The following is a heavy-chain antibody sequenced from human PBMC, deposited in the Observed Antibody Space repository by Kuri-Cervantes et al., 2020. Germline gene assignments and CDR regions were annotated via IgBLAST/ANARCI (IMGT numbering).Heavy chain of an antibody. CDR2: IIPIFGTA. D-gene: IGHD1-7*01. CDR1: GGTFSSYA. Sequence: SVKVSCKASGGTFSSYAISWVRQAPGQGLEWMGGIIPIFGTANYAQKFQGRVTITADKFTSTAYMELSSLRSEDTAVYYCATISNLNYPLPFDYWGQGTLVTVSS. J-gene: IGHJ4*02. CDR3: ATISNLNYPLPFDY. V-gene: IGHV1-69*06.